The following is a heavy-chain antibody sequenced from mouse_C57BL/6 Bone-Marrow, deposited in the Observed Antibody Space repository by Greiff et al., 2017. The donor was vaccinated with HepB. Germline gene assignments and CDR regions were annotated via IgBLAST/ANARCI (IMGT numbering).Heavy chain of an antibody. V-gene: IGHV14-2*01. Sequence: VQLQQSGAELVKPGASVKLSCTASGFNIKDYYMHWVKQRTEQGLEWIGRIDPEDGETKYAPNFQGKATITADTSSNTAYLQLSSLTSEDTAVYYCARRQLRSHFDYWGQGTTLTVSS. D-gene: IGHD3-2*02. J-gene: IGHJ2*01. CDR3: ARRQLRSHFDY. CDR2: IDPEDGET. CDR1: GFNIKDYY.